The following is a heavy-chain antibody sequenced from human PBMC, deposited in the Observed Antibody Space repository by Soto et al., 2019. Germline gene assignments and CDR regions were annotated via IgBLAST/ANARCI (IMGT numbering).Heavy chain of an antibody. CDR3: ASGLVGYCSSISCHAYRFDP. Sequence: EVQLLESGGGLVQPGGSLRLSCAASGFTFSSFAMSWVRQAPGKGLEWVSAITGSGDATFYADSVRGRFTISRDNSKNTLYLQMNSLGAEDTALYYCASGLVGYCSSISCHAYRFDPWGQGTLVTVSS. CDR1: GFTFSSFA. D-gene: IGHD2-2*01. CDR2: ITGSGDAT. V-gene: IGHV3-23*01. J-gene: IGHJ5*02.